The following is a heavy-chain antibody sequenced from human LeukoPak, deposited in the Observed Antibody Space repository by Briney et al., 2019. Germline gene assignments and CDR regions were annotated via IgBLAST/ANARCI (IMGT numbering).Heavy chain of an antibody. CDR1: GFTFSSYA. V-gene: IGHV3-64*01. D-gene: IGHD5-12*01. Sequence: RSGGSLRLSCAASGFTFSSYAMHWVRQALGKGLEPVSGISSDGGTRVYTNSVTGRFTISRDNSMNTLSLQMGSLRADDMAVYYCVRRGDGGYDHWGQGTLVTVSS. J-gene: IGHJ5*02. CDR3: VRRGDGGYDH. CDR2: ISSDGGTR.